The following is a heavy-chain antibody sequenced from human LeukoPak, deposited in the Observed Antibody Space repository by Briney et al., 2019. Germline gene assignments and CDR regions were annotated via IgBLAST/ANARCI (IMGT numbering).Heavy chain of an antibody. J-gene: IGHJ4*02. CDR2: ISSSSTYI. V-gene: IGHV3-21*01. CDR1: GFTFSSYS. CDR3: ARELFDENIPIATGGYYFDY. Sequence: KPGGSLRLPCAASGFTFSSYSMNWVRQAPGKGLEWVSYISSSSTYIYYADSVKGRFTVSRDNAQNSLYLQMNSLRAEDTAVYYCARELFDENIPIATGGYYFDYWGQGTLVTVSS. D-gene: IGHD2/OR15-2a*01.